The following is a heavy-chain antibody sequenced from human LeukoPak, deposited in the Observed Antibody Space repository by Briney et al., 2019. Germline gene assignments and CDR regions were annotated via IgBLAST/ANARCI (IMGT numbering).Heavy chain of an antibody. D-gene: IGHD3-3*01. J-gene: IGHJ4*02. V-gene: IGHV3-48*01. CDR2: ISSSSSTI. Sequence: GGSLRLSCAASGFTFSSYSMNWVRQAPGKGLEWVSYISSSSSTIYYADSVKGRFTISRDNSKNTLYLQMNSLRAEDTAVYYCANFGVVIIGGALGDYWGQGTLVTVSS. CDR3: ANFGVVIIGGALGDY. CDR1: GFTFSSYS.